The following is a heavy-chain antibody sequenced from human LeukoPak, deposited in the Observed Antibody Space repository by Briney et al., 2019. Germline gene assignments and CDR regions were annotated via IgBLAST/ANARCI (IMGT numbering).Heavy chain of an antibody. CDR3: ARAVAAAGTGAEYFQH. CDR2: INPNSGGT. Sequence: ASVKVSCKASRYTFTGYYIHWVRQAPGQGVEWMGWINPNSGGTNYAQKFQGRVTMTRDTSINTAYMELSRLRSDDTAVYYCARAVAAAGTGAEYFQHWGQGTLVTVSS. D-gene: IGHD6-13*01. J-gene: IGHJ1*01. V-gene: IGHV1-2*02. CDR1: RYTFTGYY.